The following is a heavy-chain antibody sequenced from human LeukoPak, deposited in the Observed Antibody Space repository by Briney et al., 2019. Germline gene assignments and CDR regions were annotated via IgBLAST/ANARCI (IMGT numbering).Heavy chain of an antibody. J-gene: IGHJ4*02. V-gene: IGHV3-21*01. CDR1: GFTFTSYT. CDR3: ARDLYPTAVPDY. CDR2: ISSSSSNI. Sequence: PGGSLRLSCAVSGFTFTSYTMNWVRQAPGKGLEWVSSISSSSSNIYYADSVKGRFTISRDNAENSLYLQMNSLRAEDTAVYHCARDLYPTAVPDYWGQGTLVTVSS. D-gene: IGHD2-2*02.